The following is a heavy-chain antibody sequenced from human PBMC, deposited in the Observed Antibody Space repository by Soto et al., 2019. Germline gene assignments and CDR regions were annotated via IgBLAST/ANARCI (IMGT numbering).Heavy chain of an antibody. CDR1: GFDFSVYG. V-gene: IGHV3-48*01. CDR3: ARDGGSYRFDY. J-gene: IGHJ4*02. CDR2: ISSSSAII. D-gene: IGHD1-26*01. Sequence: PGGSLRLSCAASGFDFSVYGMSWVRQAPGKGLEWVSYISSSSAIIYQADSVKGRFTISRDNAKNSLYLQMNSLRAEDTAVYHCARDGGSYRFDYWGQGTQVTVSS.